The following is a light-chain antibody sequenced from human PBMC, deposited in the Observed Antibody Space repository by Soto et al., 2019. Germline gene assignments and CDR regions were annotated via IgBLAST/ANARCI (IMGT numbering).Light chain of an antibody. CDR3: SSYAGSNNVL. Sequence: QSALTQSSSASGSPGQSVTISCTGTSSDVGGYNFVSWYQQHPGKAPKLMIYEVSKRLSGVPDRFSGSKSGNTASLTVSGLQAEDEADYYCSSYAGSNNVLFGGGTKVTVL. J-gene: IGLJ2*01. CDR1: SSDVGGYNF. CDR2: EVS. V-gene: IGLV2-8*01.